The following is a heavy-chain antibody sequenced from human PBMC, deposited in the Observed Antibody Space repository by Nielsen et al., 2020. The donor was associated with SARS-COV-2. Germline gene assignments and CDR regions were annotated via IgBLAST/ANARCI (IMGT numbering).Heavy chain of an antibody. CDR2: ISYDGSNK. D-gene: IGHD2-15*01. CDR3: ARGRYCSGGSCYSYYYYHGMDV. V-gene: IGHV3-30-3*01. CDR1: GFTFSSYA. Sequence: GESLKISCAASGFTFSSYAMHWVRQAPGKGLEWVAVISYDGSNKYYADSVKGRFTISRDNSKNTLYLQMNSLRAEDTAVYYCARGRYCSGGSCYSYYYYHGMDVWGQGTTVTVSS. J-gene: IGHJ6*02.